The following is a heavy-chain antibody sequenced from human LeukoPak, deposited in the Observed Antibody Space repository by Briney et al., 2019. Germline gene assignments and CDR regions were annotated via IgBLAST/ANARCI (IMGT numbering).Heavy chain of an antibody. D-gene: IGHD2-15*01. CDR2: ISSNGGST. V-gene: IGHV3-64*01. CDR1: GFTFSSYA. CDR3: ARDQYCSGGSCYSGYFDY. Sequence: PGGSLRLSCAASGFTFSSYAMHWVRQAPGKGLEYVSAISSNGGSTYYANSVKGRFTISRDNSKNTLYLQMGSLRAEDMAVYYCARDQYCSGGSCYSGYFDYWGQGTLVTVSS. J-gene: IGHJ4*02.